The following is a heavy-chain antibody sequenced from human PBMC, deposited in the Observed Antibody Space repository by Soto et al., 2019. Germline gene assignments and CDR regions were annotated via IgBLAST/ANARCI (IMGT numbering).Heavy chain of an antibody. D-gene: IGHD4-17*01. CDR1: GYTFTSYG. J-gene: IGHJ6*02. V-gene: IGHV1-18*01. CDR3: ARDRGYGDLSTYGMDV. Sequence: GASVKVSCKASGYTFTSYGISWVRQAPGQGLEWMGWISAYNGNTNYAQKLQGRVTMTTDTSTSTAYMELRSLRSDDTAVYYCARDRGYGDLSTYGMDVWGQGTTVTVS. CDR2: ISAYNGNT.